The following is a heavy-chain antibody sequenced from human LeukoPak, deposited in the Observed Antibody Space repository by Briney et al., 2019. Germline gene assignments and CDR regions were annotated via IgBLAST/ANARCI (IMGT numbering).Heavy chain of an antibody. V-gene: IGHV1-24*01. CDR2: FDPEDGET. J-gene: IGHJ3*02. D-gene: IGHD2-21*02. Sequence: RASVKVSCKVSGYTLTELSMHWVRQAPGKGLEWMGGFDPEDGETIYAQKFQGRVTMTEDTSTDTAYMELSSLRSEDTAVYYCATDPYVTAKRLYAFDIWGHGTMVTVSS. CDR3: ATDPYVTAKRLYAFDI. CDR1: GYTLTELS.